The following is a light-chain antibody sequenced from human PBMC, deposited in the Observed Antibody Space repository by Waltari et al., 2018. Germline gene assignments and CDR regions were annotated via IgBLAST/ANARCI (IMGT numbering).Light chain of an antibody. CDR2: SAS. J-gene: IGKJ1*01. CDR1: QGIMSY. V-gene: IGKV1-9*01. Sequence: DIQLTQSPPLLSASVGDTVTITCRASQGIMSYLAWYQQKPGKAPELLIYSASTLQSGVPSRFSASGSGTEFTLTISSLQPEDFATYHCQQLIHYLWTFGQGTKVEI. CDR3: QQLIHYLWT.